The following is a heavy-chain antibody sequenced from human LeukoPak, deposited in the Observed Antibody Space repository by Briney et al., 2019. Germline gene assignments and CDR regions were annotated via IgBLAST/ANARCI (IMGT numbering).Heavy chain of an antibody. V-gene: IGHV1-69*13. Sequence: GASVKVSCKASGGTFSSYAISWVRQAPGQGLEWMGGIIPIFGTANYAQKFQGRVTITADESTSTAYMELSSLRSEDTAVYYCARGKDDYGDYGFDYWAREPWSPSPQ. CDR1: GGTFSSYA. D-gene: IGHD4-17*01. CDR2: IIPIFGTA. J-gene: IGHJ4*02. CDR3: ARGKDDYGDYGFDY.